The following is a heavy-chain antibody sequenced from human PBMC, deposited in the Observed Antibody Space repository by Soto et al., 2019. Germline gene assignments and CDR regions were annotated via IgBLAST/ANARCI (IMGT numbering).Heavy chain of an antibody. J-gene: IGHJ6*02. Sequence: SQTPSLTCAISVDRVSSNCAAWNWIRQSPLSGLEWLGSTYYRSKWYILYTGSVKSRITITPETSKNQFSLHLNSLTREDSAVYYCARRKYPTSSLHIYYYYPIDVWGQGTGVTVSS. CDR2: TYYRSKWYI. D-gene: IGHD6-6*01. V-gene: IGHV6-1*01. CDR1: VDRVSSNCAA. CDR3: ARRKYPTSSLHIYYYYPIDV.